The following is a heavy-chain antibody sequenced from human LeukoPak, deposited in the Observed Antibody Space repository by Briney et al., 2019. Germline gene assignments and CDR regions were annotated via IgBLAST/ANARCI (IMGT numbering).Heavy chain of an antibody. Sequence: GRSLRLSCAASEFTFSSYAMHWVRQAPDKGLEWVALISYDGSNKEYGDSVKGRFTISRDNSKNSLYLQMNSLRGEDTAVYYCARGMDYDILAGPPDYWGQGTLVTVSS. J-gene: IGHJ4*02. CDR2: ISYDGSNK. D-gene: IGHD3-9*01. CDR1: EFTFSSYA. CDR3: ARGMDYDILAGPPDY. V-gene: IGHV3-30*04.